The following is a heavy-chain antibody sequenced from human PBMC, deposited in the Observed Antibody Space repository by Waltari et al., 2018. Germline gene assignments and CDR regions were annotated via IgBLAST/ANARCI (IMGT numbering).Heavy chain of an antibody. V-gene: IGHV4-34*01. CDR1: GGSFSGYY. CDR3: ARTATYGSGSYYPDY. D-gene: IGHD3-10*01. CDR2: INHSGST. J-gene: IGHJ4*02. Sequence: QVQLQQWRAGLLKPSETLSLTCAVYGGSFSGYYWSWIRQPPGKGLEWIGEINHSGSTNYNPSLKSRVTISVDTSKNQFSLKLSSVTAADTAVYYCARTATYGSGSYYPDYWGQGTLVTVSS.